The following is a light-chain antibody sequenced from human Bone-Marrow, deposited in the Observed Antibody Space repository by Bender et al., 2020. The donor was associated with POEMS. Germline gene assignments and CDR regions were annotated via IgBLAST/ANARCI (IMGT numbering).Light chain of an antibody. Sequence: QSALTQSASVSGSPGQSITISCVGSDSDIGGYNSVSWYQHHPGKAPKVIIYDVYKRPSGVPDRFSGSKSGNTGSLTISGLLPEDDAEYFCGSYATSSYVFGTGTHVAVL. J-gene: IGLJ1*01. CDR2: DVY. CDR3: GSYATSSYV. V-gene: IGLV2-14*03. CDR1: DSDIGGYNS.